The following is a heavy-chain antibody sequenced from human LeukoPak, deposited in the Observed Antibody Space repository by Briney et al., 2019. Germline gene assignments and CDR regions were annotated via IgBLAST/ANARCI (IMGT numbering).Heavy chain of an antibody. V-gene: IGHV3-23*01. Sequence: RGSLRPSCAASGFTFSSYAMSWVRQAPGKGLEWVSAISGSGGSTYYADSVKGRFTISRDNSKNTLYLQMNSLRAEDTAVYYCAKDLVRSGGYGYFDYWGQGILVTVSS. J-gene: IGHJ4*02. D-gene: IGHD5-12*01. CDR2: ISGSGGST. CDR3: AKDLVRSGGYGYFDY. CDR1: GFTFSSYA.